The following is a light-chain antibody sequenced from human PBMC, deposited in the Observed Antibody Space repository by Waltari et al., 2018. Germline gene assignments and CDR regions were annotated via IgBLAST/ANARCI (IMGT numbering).Light chain of an antibody. J-gene: IGLJ1*01. V-gene: IGLV2-14*01. Sequence: QSALTQPASVSGSPGQSITIPCTGTSSDIGASNYVSWYQQHPGKAPNLMIYDVSHRPSGVSNRFSGSKSGNTASLTISGLQAEDEADYYCSSYSSSIYVFGTGAKVTVL. CDR2: DVS. CDR3: SSYSSSIYV. CDR1: SSDIGASNY.